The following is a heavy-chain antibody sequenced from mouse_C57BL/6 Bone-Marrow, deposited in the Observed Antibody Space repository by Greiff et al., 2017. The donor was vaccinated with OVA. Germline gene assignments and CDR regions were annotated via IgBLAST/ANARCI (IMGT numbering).Heavy chain of an antibody. Sequence: QVQLQQSGAELARPGASVKLSCKASGYTFTSYGISWVKQRTGQGLEWIGEIYLRSGNTYYNEKFKGKATLTADKSSSTAYMELRSLTSEDSAVDFCARGRYYYGSSYEDYWGQGTTLTVSS. V-gene: IGHV1-81*01. CDR3: ARGRYYYGSSYEDY. J-gene: IGHJ2*01. D-gene: IGHD1-1*01. CDR2: IYLRSGNT. CDR1: GYTFTSYG.